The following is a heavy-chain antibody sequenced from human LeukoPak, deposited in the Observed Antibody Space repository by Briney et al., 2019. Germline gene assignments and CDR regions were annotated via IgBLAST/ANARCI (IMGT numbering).Heavy chain of an antibody. V-gene: IGHV4-4*07. Sequence: PSETLSLTCTVSGGSISSYYWSWIRQPAGKGLEWIGRIYTSGSTNYNPSLKSRVTMSVDTSKNQFSLKLGSVTAADTAVYYCARGSVMYGILTWYYFDFWGQGTLVTVSS. CDR3: ARGSVMYGILTWYYFDF. CDR1: GGSISSYY. J-gene: IGHJ4*02. D-gene: IGHD3-9*01. CDR2: IYTSGST.